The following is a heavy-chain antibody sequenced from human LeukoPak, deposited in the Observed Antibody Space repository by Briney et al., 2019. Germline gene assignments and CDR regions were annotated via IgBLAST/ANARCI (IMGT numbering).Heavy chain of an antibody. CDR2: INPNSGGT. V-gene: IGHV1-2*02. CDR1: GYTFTGYY. CDR3: ARDRWNYGSGLFDP. Sequence: ASVKVSCKASGYTFTGYYMHWVRQAPGQGLEWMGWINPNSGGTNYAQKFQGRVTMTRDTSISTAYMELSRLRSDDTAVYYCARDRWNYGSGLFDPWGQGTLVTVSS. D-gene: IGHD3-10*01. J-gene: IGHJ5*02.